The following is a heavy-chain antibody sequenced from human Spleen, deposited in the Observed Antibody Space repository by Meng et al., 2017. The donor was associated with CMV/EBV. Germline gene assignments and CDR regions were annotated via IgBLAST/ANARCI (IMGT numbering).Heavy chain of an antibody. J-gene: IGHJ4*02. CDR2: ISSSGSTI. V-gene: IGHV3-48*03. Sequence: GESLKISCAASGFTFGSHSMNWVRQAPGKGLEWVSYISSSGSTIYYADSVKGRFTISRDNAKNSLYLQMNSLRAEDTAVYYCARILKGAWLPIDYWGQGTLVTVSS. CDR3: ARILKGAWLPIDY. D-gene: IGHD3-22*01. CDR1: GFTFGSHS.